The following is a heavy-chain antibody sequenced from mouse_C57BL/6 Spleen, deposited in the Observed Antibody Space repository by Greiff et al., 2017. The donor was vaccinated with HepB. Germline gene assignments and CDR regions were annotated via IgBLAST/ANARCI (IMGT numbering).Heavy chain of an antibody. J-gene: IGHJ2*01. CDR3: ARHTRSYYFDY. Sequence: EVQLVESGGDLVKPGGSLKLSCAASGFTFSSYGMSWVRQTPDKRLEWVATISSGGSYTYYPDIVKGRFTISRDNAKNTLYLQMSSLKSEDTAMYYCARHTRSYYFDYWGQGTTLTVSS. CDR2: ISSGGSYT. V-gene: IGHV5-6*01. CDR1: GFTFSSYG.